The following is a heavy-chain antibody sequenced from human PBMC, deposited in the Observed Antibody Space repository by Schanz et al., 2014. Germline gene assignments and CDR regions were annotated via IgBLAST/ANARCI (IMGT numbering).Heavy chain of an antibody. J-gene: IGHJ6*02. Sequence: QVQLQEWGAGLLKPSETLSLTCAVFGVSLSGYYWIWIRQSPGKGLGRIGEINHSGSAKYNPSLNAGAAISLDTSKREFSLTLRSVTAADTAVYYCVVGDVGAHSYFYYGMEVWGQGTTVTVSS. CDR3: VVGDVGAHSYFYYGMEV. D-gene: IGHD3-16*01. CDR2: INHSGSA. CDR1: GVSLSGYY. V-gene: IGHV4-34*01.